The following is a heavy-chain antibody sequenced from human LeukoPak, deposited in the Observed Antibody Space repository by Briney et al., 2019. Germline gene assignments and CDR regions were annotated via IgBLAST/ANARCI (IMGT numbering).Heavy chain of an antibody. CDR2: ISYDGSNK. D-gene: IGHD1-1*01. CDR3: ARGYWNFDN. Sequence: GGSLRLSCAASGFTFSSYAMHWVRQAPGKGLEWVAVISYDGSNKYYADSVKGRFTISRDNSKNTLYLQMNSLRAEDTAVYYCARGYWNFDNWGQGTLVSVSS. J-gene: IGHJ4*02. V-gene: IGHV3-30*04. CDR1: GFTFSSYA.